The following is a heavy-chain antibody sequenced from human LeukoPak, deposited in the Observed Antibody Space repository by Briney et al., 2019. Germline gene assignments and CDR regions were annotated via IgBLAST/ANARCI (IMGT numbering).Heavy chain of an antibody. CDR2: VTISSDTI. V-gene: IGHV3-11*04. CDR3: ATGGSYFDY. Sequence: GGSLRLSCAASGFTFSDYYMSWIRQAPGKGLEWVSFVTISSDTIDYADVVKGRFTISRDNAKKSLYLQMNSLRAEDTAVYYCATGGSYFDYWGQGALVTVSS. CDR1: GFTFSDYY. J-gene: IGHJ4*02.